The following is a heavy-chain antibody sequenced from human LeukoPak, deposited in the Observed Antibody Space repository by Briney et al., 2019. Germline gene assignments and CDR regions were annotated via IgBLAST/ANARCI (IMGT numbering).Heavy chain of an antibody. CDR1: GGTFSSYA. Sequence: WASVKVSCKASGGTFSSYAISWVRQAPGQGLEWMGGIIPIFGTANYAQKFQGRVTITADESTNTAYMELSSLRSEDTAVYYCARGPSGGPRGDWGKGTPVTVSS. CDR2: IIPIFGTA. J-gene: IGHJ4*02. V-gene: IGHV1-69*13. D-gene: IGHD3-10*01. CDR3: ARGPSGGPRGD.